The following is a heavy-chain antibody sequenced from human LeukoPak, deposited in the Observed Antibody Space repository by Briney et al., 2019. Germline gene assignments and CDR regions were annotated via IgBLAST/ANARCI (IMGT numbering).Heavy chain of an antibody. J-gene: IGHJ4*02. CDR3: ARSWGHVYGGNLDY. CDR2: ISAYNGNT. D-gene: IGHD4-23*01. Sequence: ASVKVSCKASGYTFPSYGISWVRQAPGQGLEWMGWISAYNGNTNYAQKLQGRVTMTTDTSPSTAYMELRSLRADDTAVYYCARSWGHVYGGNLDYWGQGTLVTVSS. V-gene: IGHV1-18*01. CDR1: GYTFPSYG.